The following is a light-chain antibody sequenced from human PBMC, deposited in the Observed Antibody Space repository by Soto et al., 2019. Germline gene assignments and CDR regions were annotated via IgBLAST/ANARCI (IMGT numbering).Light chain of an antibody. CDR1: SSDVGGYNY. CDR3: SSYTSSSLYV. Sequence: QSALTQPASMSGSPGQSMTISCSGTSSDVGGYNYVSWYQQHPGKAPQLMIYDVNNRPSGVSNRFSGSKSGNTASLTISGLQAEDEADYYCSSYTSSSLYVFGTGTKVTVL. V-gene: IGLV2-14*01. CDR2: DVN. J-gene: IGLJ1*01.